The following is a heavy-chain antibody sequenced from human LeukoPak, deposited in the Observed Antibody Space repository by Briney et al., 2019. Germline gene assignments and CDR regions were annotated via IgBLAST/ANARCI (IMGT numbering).Heavy chain of an antibody. CDR1: GGSLSNYY. CDR3: TRAQWRSSGCT. Sequence: SETLSLTCAVYGGSLSNYYLSWVRQPPGKGLEWIGEINHSGSTNYNPSLMSRLSISVDTSKNQFSLKMSSVTAADTAIYYCTRAQWRSSGCTWGQGILVTVSS. V-gene: IGHV4-34*01. CDR2: INHSGST. D-gene: IGHD6-19*01. J-gene: IGHJ5*02.